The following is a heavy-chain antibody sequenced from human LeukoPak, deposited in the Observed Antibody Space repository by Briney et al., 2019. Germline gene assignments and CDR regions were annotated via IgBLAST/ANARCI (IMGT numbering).Heavy chain of an antibody. CDR2: IYPGDSDT. V-gene: IGHV5-51*01. Sequence: GESLKTSCKGSGCSFTSYWIDWVRQMPGKGLEWMGIIYPGDSDTRYSPSFQGQVTISADKSISTAYLQWSSLKASDTAMYYCARRVTTNRPDDYWGQGTLVTVSS. CDR1: GCSFTSYW. CDR3: ARRVTTNRPDDY. D-gene: IGHD4-17*01. J-gene: IGHJ4*02.